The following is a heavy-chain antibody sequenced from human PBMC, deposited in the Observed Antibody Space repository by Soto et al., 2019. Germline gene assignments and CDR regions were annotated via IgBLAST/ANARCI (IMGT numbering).Heavy chain of an antibody. V-gene: IGHV3-23*01. CDR3: AEDPIGV. Sequence: WGSLRLSCAASGFSFSSQAMSWVRQAPGKGLEWVSAISDSVGITYYADSVKGRFTISRDNSKKTLYLQMSSLRDEDTAVYYCAEDPIGVWGQGNLVHVSA. J-gene: IGHJ4*02. D-gene: IGHD2-8*01. CDR2: ISDSVGIT. CDR1: GFSFSSQA.